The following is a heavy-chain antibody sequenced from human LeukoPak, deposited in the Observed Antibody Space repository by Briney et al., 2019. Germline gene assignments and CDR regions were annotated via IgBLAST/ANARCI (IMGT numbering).Heavy chain of an antibody. CDR3: AKFRADSSGWPFDY. CDR2: ITGSGGST. J-gene: IGHJ4*02. CDR1: GFTFNNYA. D-gene: IGHD6-19*01. V-gene: IGHV3-23*01. Sequence: GGSLRLSCVASGFTFNNYAMSWVRQAPGKGLEWVSAITGSGGSTYYGDSVKGRVTLSRDNSKDTLYLQMNSLRAEDTAIYYCAKFRADSSGWPFDYWGQGTLVTVSS.